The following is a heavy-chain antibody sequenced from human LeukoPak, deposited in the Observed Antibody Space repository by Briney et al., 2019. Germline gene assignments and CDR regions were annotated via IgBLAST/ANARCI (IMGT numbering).Heavy chain of an antibody. Sequence: SETLSLTCTVSGYSISSGYYWGWIRQPPGKGLEGIGSSYHSGSTYYNPSLKSRVTISVDTSKNQFSLKLSSVTAADTAVYYCARVAVAGTLKGYYFDYWGQGTLVTVSS. D-gene: IGHD6-19*01. J-gene: IGHJ4*02. CDR2: SYHSGST. CDR3: ARVAVAGTLKGYYFDY. V-gene: IGHV4-38-2*02. CDR1: GYSISSGYY.